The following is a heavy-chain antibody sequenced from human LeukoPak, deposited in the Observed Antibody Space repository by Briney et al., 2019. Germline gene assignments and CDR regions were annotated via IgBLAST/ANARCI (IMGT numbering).Heavy chain of an antibody. J-gene: IGHJ6*02. CDR3: ARDSHAPYGDHVVGVYHYGMDV. Sequence: GGSLRLSCAASGFPFSDYYMSWIRQAPGKGLEWVSYISSSGNTIKYADTVKGRFTISRDNAKRLLYLQMNSLRAEDTAVYYCARDSHAPYGDHVVGVYHYGMDVWGQGTTVTVSS. D-gene: IGHD4-17*01. CDR2: ISSSGNTI. CDR1: GFPFSDYY. V-gene: IGHV3-11*01.